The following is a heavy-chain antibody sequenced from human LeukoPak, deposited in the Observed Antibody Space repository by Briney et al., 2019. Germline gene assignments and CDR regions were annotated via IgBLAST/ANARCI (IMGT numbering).Heavy chain of an antibody. CDR1: GFTFSSYD. CDR3: ARGGAAAGTTEFDY. V-gene: IGHV3-13*01. J-gene: IGHJ4*02. CDR2: IGTAGDT. D-gene: IGHD6-13*01. Sequence: GGSLRLSCAASGFTFSSYDMHWVRQATGKGLERVSAIGTAGDTYYPGSVKGRFTISRENAKNSLYLQMNSLRAGDTAVYYCARGGAAAGTTEFDYWGQGTLVTVSS.